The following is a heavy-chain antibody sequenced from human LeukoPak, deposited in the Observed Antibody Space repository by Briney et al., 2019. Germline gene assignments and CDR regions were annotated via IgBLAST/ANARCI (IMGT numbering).Heavy chain of an antibody. CDR3: ARVPNSSSHPYYFDY. V-gene: IGHV3-30-3*01. CDR1: GFTFSSYA. CDR2: ISYDGSNK. D-gene: IGHD6-13*01. J-gene: IGHJ4*02. Sequence: GGSLRLSCAASGFTFSSYAMHWVRQAPGKGLEWVAVISYDGSNKYYADSVKGRFTISRDNSKNTLYLQMNSLRAEDTAVYYCARVPNSSSHPYYFDYWGQGTLVTVSS.